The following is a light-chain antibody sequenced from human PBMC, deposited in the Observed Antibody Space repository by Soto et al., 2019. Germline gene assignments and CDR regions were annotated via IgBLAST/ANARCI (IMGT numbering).Light chain of an antibody. V-gene: IGKV3-20*01. CDR2: DAS. CDR3: QQYGSSPIT. CDR1: QSVTGSY. Sequence: IVLTQSPGTLSLSPGDRATLSCRASQSVTGSYLAWYQQKPGQAPRLLIYDASNRATGIPARFSGSGSGTDYTLTISRLEPEDFALYYCQQYGSSPITFGQGTRLEI. J-gene: IGKJ5*01.